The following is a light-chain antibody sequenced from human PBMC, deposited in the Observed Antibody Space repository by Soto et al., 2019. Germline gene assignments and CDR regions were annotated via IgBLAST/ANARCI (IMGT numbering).Light chain of an antibody. V-gene: IGKV3-11*01. J-gene: IGKJ1*01. CDR1: QSVDKY. CDR3: HQRGNRPPCT. Sequence: EIVMTQSPATLSLSPGERATLSCRASQSVDKYLVWYQQKPGQAPSLLIYDASNRATGTPARVSGSGCGTAITLNISSLEPEDYAGYYCHQRGNRPPCTFGQGTKVEIK. CDR2: DAS.